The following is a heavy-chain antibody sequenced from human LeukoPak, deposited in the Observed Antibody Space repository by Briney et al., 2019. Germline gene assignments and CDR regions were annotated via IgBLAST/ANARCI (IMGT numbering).Heavy chain of an antibody. J-gene: IGHJ3*02. D-gene: IGHD3-22*01. CDR1: GYSFTSYW. CDR3: ARPYYDSSGYGDAFDI. Sequence: GESLKISCKGSGYSFTSYWIGWVRQMPGKGLEWMGIIYPGDSDTRYSPSFQGQVTISADKSISTAYLRWSSLKASDTAMYYCARPYYDSSGYGDAFDIWGQGTMVTVSS. CDR2: IYPGDSDT. V-gene: IGHV5-51*01.